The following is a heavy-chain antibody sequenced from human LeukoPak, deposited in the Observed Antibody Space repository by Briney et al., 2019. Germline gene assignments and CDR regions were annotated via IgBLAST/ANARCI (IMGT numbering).Heavy chain of an antibody. D-gene: IGHD2-2*01. J-gene: IGHJ3*02. CDR1: GYSISSGYY. Sequence: SETLSLTCAVSGYSISSGYYWGWIRQPPGKGLEWIGSIYHSGSTYYNPSLKSRVTISVDTSKTQFSLKLGSVTAADTAVYYCARSTPRDAFDIWGQGTMVTVSS. CDR2: IYHSGST. CDR3: ARSTPRDAFDI. V-gene: IGHV4-38-2*01.